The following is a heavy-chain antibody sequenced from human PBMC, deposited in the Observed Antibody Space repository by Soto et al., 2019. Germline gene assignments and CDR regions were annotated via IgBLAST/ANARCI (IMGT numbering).Heavy chain of an antibody. CDR3: AKLPWTSRTSYFPGCFDR. V-gene: IGHV4-31*03. CDR2: LYYSGSS. CDR1: GDSIRGGASF. D-gene: IGHD2-2*01. Sequence: PSQTLSLTCTVSGDSIRGGASFWSWIRQPPGTGLEWIANLYYSGSSYYNPSLKSRLTISVDTTKNQFSLQLKSMTAADTAVYYCAKLPWTSRTSYFPGCFDRWRQGTLVTFAS. J-gene: IGHJ5*02.